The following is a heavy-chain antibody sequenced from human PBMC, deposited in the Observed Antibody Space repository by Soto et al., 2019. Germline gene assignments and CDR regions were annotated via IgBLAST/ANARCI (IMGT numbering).Heavy chain of an antibody. J-gene: IGHJ4*02. Sequence: EVQLLESGGDLVQPGGSLRLSCAASGFIFSNYAMTWVRQSPGKGLEWVSAISGSGDGTYYADSVKGRFTISRDNSKNMMYLKMSSLSADDTAVYYCAKAHEITVLGILISSPYDCWGPGTLVTVSS. D-gene: IGHD3-3*01. CDR2: ISGSGDGT. V-gene: IGHV3-23*01. CDR1: GFIFSNYA. CDR3: AKAHEITVLGILISSPYDC.